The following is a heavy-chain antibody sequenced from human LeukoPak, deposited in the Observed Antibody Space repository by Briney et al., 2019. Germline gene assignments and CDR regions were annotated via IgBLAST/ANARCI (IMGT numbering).Heavy chain of an antibody. CDR3: AKVKDDGSTSCPPDY. D-gene: IGHD2-2*01. Sequence: QTGGSLRLSCEASGFTFNTYAMNWVRQAPGKGLEWVSVIGGSGGSTYYADSVKGRFTISRDNSKNTLYLQMNSLRAEDTAVYYCAKVKDDGSTSCPPDYWGQGTLVTVSS. V-gene: IGHV3-23*01. CDR1: GFTFNTYA. J-gene: IGHJ4*02. CDR2: IGGSGGST.